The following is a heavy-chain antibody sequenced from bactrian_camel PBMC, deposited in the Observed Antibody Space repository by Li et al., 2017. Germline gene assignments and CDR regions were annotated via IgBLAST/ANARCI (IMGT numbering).Heavy chain of an antibody. J-gene: IGHJ4*01. D-gene: IGHD6*01. CDR2: IDRYGT. CDR3: ATSPHGGRRYDY. V-gene: IGHV3S53*01. CDR1: GDITSSDC. Sequence: HVQLVESGGGSVQAGGSLRLSCAASGDITSSDCMGWFRQTPGKEREVVATIDRYGTRYGDSVKGRFTISKENAKNTLYLQMNNLKSEDTALYYCATSPHGGRRYDYWGQGTQVTVS.